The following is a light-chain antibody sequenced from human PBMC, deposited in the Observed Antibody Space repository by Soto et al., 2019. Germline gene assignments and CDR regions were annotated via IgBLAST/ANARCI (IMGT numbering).Light chain of an antibody. CDR3: QHMRT. CDR1: QRISSW. Sequence: DVQMTQSPSSVSASVGDSVAISCRASQRISSWLAWYQQKPGKAPKFLVYDASTLESGVPSRFSGSGFGTEFSLTISSLQPDDFGSYYCQHMRTFGQGTKVDIK. V-gene: IGKV1-5*01. J-gene: IGKJ1*01. CDR2: DAS.